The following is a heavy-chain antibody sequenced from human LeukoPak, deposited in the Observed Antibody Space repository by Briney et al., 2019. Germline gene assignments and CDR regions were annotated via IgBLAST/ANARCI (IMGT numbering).Heavy chain of an antibody. V-gene: IGHV3-30-3*01. CDR3: AREEKRRGIYFQH. CDR1: RFTFSSFS. J-gene: IGHJ1*01. Sequence: QTGGSLRLSCAASRFTFSSFSMHWVRQAPGKGLESVAVMSYDGSNKNYADSVKGRFTISRDNSKNTLYLLMNSLRVEDTAVYYCAREEKRRGIYFQHWGQGTLVTVSS. CDR2: MSYDGSNK.